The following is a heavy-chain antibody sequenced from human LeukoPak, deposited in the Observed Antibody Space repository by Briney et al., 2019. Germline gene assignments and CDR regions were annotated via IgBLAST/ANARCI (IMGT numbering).Heavy chain of an antibody. V-gene: IGHV3-53*01. CDR1: GFTVSSNY. CDR3: ARDPPTVVTSGGMDV. D-gene: IGHD4-23*01. Sequence: PGGSLRLSCAASGFTVSSNYMSWVRQAPGKGLEWVSVIYSGGSTYYADSVKGRFTISRDNSKNTLYLQMNSLRAEDTAVYYCARDPPTVVTSGGMDVWGQGTTVTVSS. J-gene: IGHJ6*02. CDR2: IYSGGST.